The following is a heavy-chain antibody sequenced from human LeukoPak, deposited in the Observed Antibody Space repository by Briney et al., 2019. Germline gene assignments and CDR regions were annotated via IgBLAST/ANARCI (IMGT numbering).Heavy chain of an antibody. V-gene: IGHV1-2*02. Sequence: ASVKVSCKASGYTFTGYYMHWVRQAPGQGLEWMGWINPNSGGTNYAQKFQGRVTMTRDTSISTAYMELSRLRSDDTAAYYCARDLGNIVAVETFDYWGQGTLVTVSS. CDR3: ARDLGNIVAVETFDY. CDR1: GYTFTGYY. J-gene: IGHJ4*02. D-gene: IGHD5-12*01. CDR2: INPNSGGT.